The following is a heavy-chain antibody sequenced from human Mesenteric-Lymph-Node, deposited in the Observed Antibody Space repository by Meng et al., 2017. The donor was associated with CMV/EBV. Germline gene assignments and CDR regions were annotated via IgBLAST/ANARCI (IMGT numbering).Heavy chain of an antibody. CDR3: ARDVTYYDFSSGYYTAAGYYGMDV. D-gene: IGHD3-3*01. J-gene: IGHJ6*02. Sequence: GGSLRLSCAVSGFSFSSYSMNWVRQAPGKGLEWVSYISSSSSTIHYADSVKGRFTISRDNAKNSLVLQMSSLRAEDTAVYYCARDVTYYDFSSGYYTAAGYYGMDVWGQGTTVTVSS. CDR2: ISSSSSTI. CDR1: GFSFSSYS. V-gene: IGHV3-48*04.